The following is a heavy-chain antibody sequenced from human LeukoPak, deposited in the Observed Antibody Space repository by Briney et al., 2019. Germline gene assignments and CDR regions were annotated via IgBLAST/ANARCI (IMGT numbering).Heavy chain of an antibody. D-gene: IGHD3-22*01. CDR2: INPNSGGT. V-gene: IGHV1-2*02. CDR3: ARDGRNPRWYYYDSSGYFDY. Sequence: GASVKVSCKASGYTFTGYYMHWVRQAPGQGLEWMGWINPNSGGTNYAQKFQGRVTMTRDTSISTAYMELSRLRSDDTAVYYCARDGRNPRWYYYDSSGYFDYWGQGTLVTVSS. CDR1: GYTFTGYY. J-gene: IGHJ4*02.